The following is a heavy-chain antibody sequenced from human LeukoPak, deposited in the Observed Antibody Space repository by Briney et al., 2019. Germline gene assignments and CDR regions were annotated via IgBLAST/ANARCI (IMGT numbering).Heavy chain of an antibody. D-gene: IGHD4-17*01. CDR3: AGYDYGDYGSLDY. Sequence: GGSLRLSCAASGFTFSSYWMSWVRQAPGKGLEWVANIKQDGSEKYYVDSVKGRFTISRDNAKNSLYLQMNSLRAEDTAVYYCAGYDYGDYGSLDYWGQGTLVTVSS. CDR1: GFTFSSYW. J-gene: IGHJ4*02. CDR2: IKQDGSEK. V-gene: IGHV3-7*01.